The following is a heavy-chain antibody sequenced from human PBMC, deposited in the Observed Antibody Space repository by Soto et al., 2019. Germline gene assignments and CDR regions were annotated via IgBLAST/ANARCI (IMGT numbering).Heavy chain of an antibody. V-gene: IGHV4-59*01. CDR3: ARVGIAAAGPHYYYYYMDV. D-gene: IGHD6-13*01. Sequence: SQTLSLTCTVSGGSISSYYWSWIRQPPGKGLEWIGYIYYSGSTNYNPSLKSRVTLSVDTSKNQFSLKLSSVTAADTAVYYCARVGIAAAGPHYYYYYMDVWGKGTTVTVSS. CDR2: IYYSGST. CDR1: GGSISSYY. J-gene: IGHJ6*03.